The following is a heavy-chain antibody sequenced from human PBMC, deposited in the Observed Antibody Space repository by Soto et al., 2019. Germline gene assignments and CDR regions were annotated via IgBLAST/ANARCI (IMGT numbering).Heavy chain of an antibody. J-gene: IGHJ6*02. CDR2: IDPSDSQT. CDR1: GYSFAGYL. V-gene: IGHV5-10-1*01. Sequence: GESLKISCKGSGYSFAGYLITWVRQKPGKGLEWMGRIDPSDSQTYYSPSFRGHVTISANKSITTVFLQWSRLRASDTAMYYCARNKGYCSSTSCYGMDVWGQGAAVT. CDR3: ARNKGYCSSTSCYGMDV. D-gene: IGHD2-2*01.